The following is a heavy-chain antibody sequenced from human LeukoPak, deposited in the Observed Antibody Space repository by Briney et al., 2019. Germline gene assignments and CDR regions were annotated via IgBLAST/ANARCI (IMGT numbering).Heavy chain of an antibody. CDR1: GYSFTSYW. Sequence: GESLMISCKSSGYSFTSYWIGWVGQTPGKGLEWMGVIYPGGSDTRYSPSFQGQVTISVDKSIRTAYLHWSSLKASDTAMYYCARQTRYTTSPDIWGQGTMITVSS. D-gene: IGHD2-2*01. J-gene: IGHJ3*02. CDR2: IYPGGSDT. CDR3: ARQTRYTTSPDI. V-gene: IGHV5-51*01.